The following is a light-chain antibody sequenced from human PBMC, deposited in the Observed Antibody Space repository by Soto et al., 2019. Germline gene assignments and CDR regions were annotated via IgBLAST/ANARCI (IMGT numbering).Light chain of an antibody. Sequence: EIVMTQSPATLSVSPGETATLSCGASPSVSSNLAWYQQKPGQAPRLLIYGASTRATGIPARFSGSGSGTEFTLSISSLQSEDFAVYYCQQYNNWPWTFGQGTKVEIK. CDR1: PSVSSN. V-gene: IGKV3-15*01. CDR2: GAS. CDR3: QQYNNWPWT. J-gene: IGKJ1*01.